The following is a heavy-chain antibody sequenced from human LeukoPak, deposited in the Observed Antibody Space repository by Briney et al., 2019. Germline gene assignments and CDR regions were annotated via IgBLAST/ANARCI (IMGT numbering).Heavy chain of an antibody. CDR3: ARGFDRKTHFDY. CDR1: GGSISSYY. J-gene: IGHJ4*02. V-gene: IGHV4-59*01. Sequence: SETLSLTCTDSGGSISSYYWSWIRQPPGKGLEWIGYIYYSGSTNYNPSLKSRVAISVDTSKNQFSLKLSSVTAADTAVYYCARGFDRKTHFDYWGQGTLVTVSS. CDR2: IYYSGST. D-gene: IGHD3-9*01.